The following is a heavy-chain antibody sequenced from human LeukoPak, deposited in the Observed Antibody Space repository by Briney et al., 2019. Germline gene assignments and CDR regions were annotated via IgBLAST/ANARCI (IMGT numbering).Heavy chain of an antibody. J-gene: IGHJ5*02. CDR1: GGSISSYY. CDR3: ARRRTRPDGNWFDP. Sequence: SETLSLTCTVSGGSISSYYWSWIRQPPGKGLEWIGYIYYSGSTNYNPSLKSRVTISVDASKDQFSLKLSSVTAADTAVYYCARRRTRPDGNWFDPWGQGTLVTVSS. D-gene: IGHD1-7*01. CDR2: IYYSGST. V-gene: IGHV4-59*08.